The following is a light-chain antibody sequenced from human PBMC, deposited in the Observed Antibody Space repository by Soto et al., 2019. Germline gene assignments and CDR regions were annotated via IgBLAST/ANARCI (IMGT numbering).Light chain of an antibody. J-gene: IGKJ2*01. CDR2: DAS. Sequence: DIQLTQSPTFLSASAGDRVSITCRASQAIRRYLVWYQQKPGTAPNLLIYDASSLQTGVPSRFSGSGSGTEFTITITSRRPEDFATYYCRHFYTFGQGTKLEIK. CDR1: QAIRRY. V-gene: IGKV1-9*01. CDR3: RHFYT.